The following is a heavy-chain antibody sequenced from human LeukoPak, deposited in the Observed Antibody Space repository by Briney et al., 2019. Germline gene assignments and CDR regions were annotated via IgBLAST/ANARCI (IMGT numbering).Heavy chain of an antibody. CDR1: GGTFSSYA. Sequence: ASVKVSCKASGGTFSSYAISWVRQAPGRGLEWMGRIIPILGIANYAQKFQGRVTITADKSTSTAYMELSSLRSEDTAVYYCARADCGGDCYLPFYYYYYGMDVWGQGTTVTVSS. CDR3: ARADCGGDCYLPFYYYYYGMDV. CDR2: IIPILGIA. J-gene: IGHJ6*02. V-gene: IGHV1-69*04. D-gene: IGHD2-21*02.